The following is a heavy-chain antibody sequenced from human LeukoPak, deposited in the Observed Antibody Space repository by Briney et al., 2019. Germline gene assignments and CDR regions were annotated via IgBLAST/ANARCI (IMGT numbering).Heavy chain of an antibody. D-gene: IGHD3-10*01. CDR2: ISSSGSTI. CDR1: GFTFSSYE. Sequence: GGSLILSCAASGFTFSSYEMNWVRQAPGKGLEWVSYISSSGSTIYYADSVKGRFTTSRDNAKNSLYLQMNSLRAEDTAVYYCAREAAYSYGSGSYSNWFDPWGQGTLVTVSS. J-gene: IGHJ5*02. CDR3: AREAAYSYGSGSYSNWFDP. V-gene: IGHV3-48*03.